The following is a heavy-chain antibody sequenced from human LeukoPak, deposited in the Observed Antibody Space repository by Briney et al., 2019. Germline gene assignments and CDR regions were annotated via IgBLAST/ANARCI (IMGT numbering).Heavy chain of an antibody. J-gene: IGHJ4*02. CDR2: ISAYNGNT. V-gene: IGHV1-18*01. Sequence: ASVKVSCKASGYTFTSYGISWVRQAPGQGLEWMGWISAYNGNTNYAQKLQGRVTMTTDTSTSTAYMELGSLRSDDTAVYYCARVRGKHPGGYEFDYWGQGTLVTVSS. CDR1: GYTFTSYG. D-gene: IGHD5-12*01. CDR3: ARVRGKHPGGYEFDY.